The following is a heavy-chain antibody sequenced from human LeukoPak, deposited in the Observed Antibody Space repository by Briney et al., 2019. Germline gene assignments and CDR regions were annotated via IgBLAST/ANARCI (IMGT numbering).Heavy chain of an antibody. J-gene: IGHJ4*02. Sequence: PGGSLRLSCAASGFTFSSYSMNWVRQAPGKGLEWVSSISSSSSYIYYADSVKGRFTISRDNAKNSLYLQMNSLRAEDTAVYYCARGEGDGYNFDYWGQGTLVTVSS. V-gene: IGHV3-21*01. CDR1: GFTFSSYS. CDR3: ARGEGDGYNFDY. CDR2: ISSSSSYI. D-gene: IGHD5-24*01.